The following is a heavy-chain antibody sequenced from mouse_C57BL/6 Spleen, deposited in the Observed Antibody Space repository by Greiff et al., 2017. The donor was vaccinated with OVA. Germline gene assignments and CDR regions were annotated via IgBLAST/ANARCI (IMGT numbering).Heavy chain of an antibody. V-gene: IGHV5-17*01. Sequence: EVKLVESGGGLVKPGGSLKLSCAASGFTFSDYGMHWVRRAPEKGLEWVAYISSGSSTIYYADKVKGRFTISRDNAKNNLFLQMTSLRSEDTAMYYCAPGGYYEYYAMDYWGQGTSVTVSS. CDR1: GFTFSDYG. CDR3: APGGYYEYYAMDY. J-gene: IGHJ4*01. D-gene: IGHD2-3*01. CDR2: ISSGSSTI.